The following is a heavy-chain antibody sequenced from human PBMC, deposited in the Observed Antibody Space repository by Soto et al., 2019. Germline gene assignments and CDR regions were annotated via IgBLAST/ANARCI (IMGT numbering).Heavy chain of an antibody. CDR3: ARHVCSSTSCYKPVYWYFDL. CDR2: IYYSGST. CDR1: GGSISSYY. J-gene: IGHJ2*01. Sequence: QVQLQESGPGLVKPSETLSLTCTVSGGSISSYYWSWIRQPPGKGLQWIGYIYYSGSTNYNPSLTRRVTISVDTSKKQFSLKLSSVTAADTAVYYCARHVCSSTSCYKPVYWYFDLWGRGTLVTVAS. V-gene: IGHV4-59*08. D-gene: IGHD2-2*02.